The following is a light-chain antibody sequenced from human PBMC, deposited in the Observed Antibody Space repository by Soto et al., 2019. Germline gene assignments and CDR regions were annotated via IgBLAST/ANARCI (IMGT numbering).Light chain of an antibody. V-gene: IGKV1-17*01. CDR1: QGIGSD. CDR3: QQYNSYSRT. CDR2: AAS. Sequence: DIQMTQSPSSLSASVGDRVTITCRASQGIGSDLGWYQQKPGKAPKRLISAASRLQSGVPSRFSGSGSGTEFTLTLSSLQPDDFATYYCQQYNSYSRTFGQGTKVDIK. J-gene: IGKJ1*01.